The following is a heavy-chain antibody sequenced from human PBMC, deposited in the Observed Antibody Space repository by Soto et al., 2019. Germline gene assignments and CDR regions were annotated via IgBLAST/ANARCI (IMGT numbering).Heavy chain of an antibody. CDR1: GGSVSSSSYY. CDR3: ARQPLALQRDVNWFDP. J-gene: IGHJ5*02. V-gene: IGHV4-39*01. Sequence: SETLSLTCTVSGGSVSSSSYYWGWIRQPPGKGLEWIGSIYNSGSTYYNPSLKSRVIISVDTSKNQFSLKLSSVTAADTAVYCCARQPLALQRDVNWFDPWGQGALVTVSS. D-gene: IGHD2-21*02. CDR2: IYNSGST.